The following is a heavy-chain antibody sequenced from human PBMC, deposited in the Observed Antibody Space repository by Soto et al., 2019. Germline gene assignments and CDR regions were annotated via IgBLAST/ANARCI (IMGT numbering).Heavy chain of an antibody. J-gene: IGHJ4*02. Sequence: GSLRLSCAASGFAFSNYEMNWVRQAPGKGLEWVSYISLSGSTIYYADSVKGRFTISRDDAKNSLYLQMDSLRADDTAVYYCARESFSASPNFFDYWGQGTLVTVSS. CDR3: ARESFSASPNFFDY. D-gene: IGHD3-3*02. CDR1: GFAFSNYE. CDR2: ISLSGSTI. V-gene: IGHV3-48*03.